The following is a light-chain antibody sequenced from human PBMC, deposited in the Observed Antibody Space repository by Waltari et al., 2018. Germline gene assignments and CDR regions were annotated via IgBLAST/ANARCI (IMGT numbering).Light chain of an antibody. CDR1: SSDVGSYNL. Sequence: QSALTQPASVSGSPGKSLTISCPGASSDVGSYNLVSRYQQHPGKAPQVIIYEGNKRPSGVSDRFSGSKSGNTASLTISGLQAEDEADYYCCSYTGTTTPRLFGGGTKLTVL. CDR3: CSYTGTTTPRL. CDR2: EGN. V-gene: IGLV2-23*01. J-gene: IGLJ3*02.